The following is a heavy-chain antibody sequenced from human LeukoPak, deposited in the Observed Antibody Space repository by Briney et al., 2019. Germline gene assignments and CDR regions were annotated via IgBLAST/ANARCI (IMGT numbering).Heavy chain of an antibody. CDR1: GYSFTSYW. V-gene: IGHV5-51*01. CDR2: IYPGDSDT. CDR3: ARHITPGIAAAGTSFDY. D-gene: IGHD6-13*01. Sequence: GESLQISCKGSGYSFTSYWIGWVRQMPGKGLKWMGIIYPGDSDTRYSPSFQGQVTISADKSISTAYLQWSSLKASDTAMYYCARHITPGIAAAGTSFDYWGQGTLVTVSS. J-gene: IGHJ4*02.